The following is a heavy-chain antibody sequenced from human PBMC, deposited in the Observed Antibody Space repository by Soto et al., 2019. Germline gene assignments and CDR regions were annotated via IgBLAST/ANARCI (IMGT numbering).Heavy chain of an antibody. V-gene: IGHV1-46*03. CDR2: INTRSGKT. CDR3: ARGVGYSDSSGYPFDS. D-gene: IGHD3-22*01. CDR1: GDTLSTYY. Sequence: VQLVQSGAEVKRPGASVKISCKASGDTLSTYYMHWARQTPGQGLEWMGIINTRSGKTNYPPKFQGRVTMHRETSKTPGYMELSTLRSEYTALYYCARGVGYSDSSGYPFDSWGQGTLVTVSS. J-gene: IGHJ4*02.